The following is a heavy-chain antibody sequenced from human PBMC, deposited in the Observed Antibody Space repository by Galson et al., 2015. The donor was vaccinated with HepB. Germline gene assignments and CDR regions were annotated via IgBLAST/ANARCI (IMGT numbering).Heavy chain of an antibody. CDR3: ARDLRRRYAMDV. CDR2: IHSSGTT. CDR1: GGAMSSHY. J-gene: IGHJ6*02. Sequence: ETLSLTCTVSGGAMSSHYWSWIRQPPGKGLEWIGYIHSSGTTNYNPSLKSRVTISVDPFKNQLSLKLTSVTAADTAVYYCARDLRRRYAMDVWGQGTTVTVSS. V-gene: IGHV4-59*11.